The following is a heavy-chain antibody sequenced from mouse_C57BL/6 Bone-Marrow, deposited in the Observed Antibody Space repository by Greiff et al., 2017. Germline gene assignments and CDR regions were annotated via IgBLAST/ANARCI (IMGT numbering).Heavy chain of an antibody. D-gene: IGHD2-4*01. V-gene: IGHV1-82*01. J-gene: IGHJ1*03. Sequence: VQLQQSGPELVKPGASVKISCKASGYAFSSSWMNWVKQRPGKGLEWIGRIYPGDGDTNYNGKFKGKATLTADKSSSTAYMQLSSLTSEDSAVYFCARLDDYDGWYFDVWGTGTTVTVSS. CDR3: ARLDDYDGWYFDV. CDR1: GYAFSSSW. CDR2: IYPGDGDT.